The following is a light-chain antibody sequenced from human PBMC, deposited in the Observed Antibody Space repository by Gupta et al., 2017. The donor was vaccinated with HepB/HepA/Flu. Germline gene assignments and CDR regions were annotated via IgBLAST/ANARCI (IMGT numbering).Light chain of an antibody. CDR1: SGSIARNY. CDR2: EDK. Sequence: IRTHSHSVSESPGATVTISCTGSSGSIARNYVQWHQQRPGSAPTTVIYEDKQRPSGVPNRLSGSVDRSSNSASLTISGLKTEDEADYYCQSYDNNNRVFGGGTKLTVL. V-gene: IGLV6-57*02. J-gene: IGLJ3*02. CDR3: QSYDNNNRV.